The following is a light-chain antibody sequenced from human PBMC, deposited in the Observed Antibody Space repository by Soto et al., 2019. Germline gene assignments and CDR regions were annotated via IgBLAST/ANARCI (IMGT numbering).Light chain of an antibody. J-gene: IGKJ5*01. CDR2: DAS. V-gene: IGKV3-11*01. Sequence: EVVLTQSPATLSLSPGERATLSCRASQSIRTSLAWYQQKPGQAPRLVIFDASNRANGVPARFGGSGSGTDFTLTIKSLEPEEFAVYYCQQRNVWPPINFGQGTRPEI. CDR3: QQRNVWPPIN. CDR1: QSIRTS.